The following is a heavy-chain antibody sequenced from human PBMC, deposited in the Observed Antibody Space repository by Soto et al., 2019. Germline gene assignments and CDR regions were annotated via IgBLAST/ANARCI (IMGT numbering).Heavy chain of an antibody. CDR1: GYTFTNFA. Sequence: ASVKVSCKTSGYTFTNFALSWVRQAPGQGLEWIGFVSANNGFTHFAQKFQGRVSVKTDTSTSTVYSDLRSLSSDDTAVYYCARGGAARHLDSWGQGTPVTVSS. J-gene: IGHJ5*01. CDR2: VSANNGFT. V-gene: IGHV1-18*01. D-gene: IGHD6-6*01. CDR3: ARGGAARHLDS.